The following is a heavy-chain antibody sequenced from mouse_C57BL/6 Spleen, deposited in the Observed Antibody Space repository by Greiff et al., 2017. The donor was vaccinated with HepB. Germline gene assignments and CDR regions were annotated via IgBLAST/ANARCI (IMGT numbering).Heavy chain of an antibody. J-gene: IGHJ2*01. V-gene: IGHV1-59*01. CDR1: GYTFTSYW. CDR3: ARCGYYYGSSPYYFDY. D-gene: IGHD1-1*01. CDR2: IDPSDSYT. Sequence: QVQLQQPGAELVRPGTSVKLSCKASGYTFTSYWMHWVKQRPGQGLEWIGVIDPSDSYTNYNQKFKGKATLTVDTSSSTAYMQLSSLTSEDSAVYYCARCGYYYGSSPYYFDYWGQGTTLTVSS.